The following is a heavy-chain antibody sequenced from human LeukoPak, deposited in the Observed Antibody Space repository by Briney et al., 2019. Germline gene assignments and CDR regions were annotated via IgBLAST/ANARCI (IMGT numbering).Heavy chain of an antibody. CDR1: GFTFSDHY. D-gene: IGHD3-10*01. CDR3: ASLYGSGPNWFDP. Sequence: GGSLRLSCAASGFTFSDHYMDWVRQAPGKGLEWVGRIRNKAKSYTTEYAASLQGRFTISRDESKNSLFLQMNSLRAEDTAVYYCASLYGSGPNWFDPWGQGTLVTVSS. V-gene: IGHV3-72*01. CDR2: IRNKAKSYTT. J-gene: IGHJ5*02.